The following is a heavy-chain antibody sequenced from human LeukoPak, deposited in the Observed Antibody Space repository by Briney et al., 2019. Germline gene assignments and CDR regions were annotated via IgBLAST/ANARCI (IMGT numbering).Heavy chain of an antibody. CDR2: IKQDGSEK. D-gene: IGHD4-17*01. V-gene: IGHV3-7*01. CDR1: GFTLSSYW. Sequence: GGSLRLSCAASGFTLSSYWMSWVRQAPGKGLEWVASIKQDGSEKYYVDSVKGRFPISRDNAKNSLYLQMNSLRAEDTALYYCARAPGEGWFDPWGQGTLVTVSS. CDR3: ARAPGEGWFDP. J-gene: IGHJ5*02.